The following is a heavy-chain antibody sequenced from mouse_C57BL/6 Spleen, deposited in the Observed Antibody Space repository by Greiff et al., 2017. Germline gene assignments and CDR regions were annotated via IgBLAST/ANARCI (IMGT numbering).Heavy chain of an antibody. V-gene: IGHV1-52*01. CDR3: ARRSSYWYFDV. D-gene: IGHD1-1*01. J-gene: IGHJ1*03. Sequence: VQLQQSGAELVRPGSSVKLSCKASGYTFTSYWMHWVKQRPIQGLEWIGNIDPSDSETHYNQQFKDKATLTVDKSSSTAYMQLSSLTSEDSAVYYCARRSSYWYFDVWGTGTTVTVSS. CDR2: IDPSDSET. CDR1: GYTFTSYW.